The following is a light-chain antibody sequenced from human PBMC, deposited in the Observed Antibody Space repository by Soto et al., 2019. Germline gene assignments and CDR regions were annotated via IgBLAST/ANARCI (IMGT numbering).Light chain of an antibody. CDR3: QKYNGAFT. CDR2: DAS. Sequence: IRLTQSPSSLSASVGDRVTITCRASQVISYYLAWYQQKPGKGPKLLIYDASTLQSGVPSRFSGSGSGTDFTLTISSLQPEDVGTYYCQKYNGAFTFGPGTKVDNK. V-gene: IGKV1-27*01. J-gene: IGKJ3*01. CDR1: QVISYY.